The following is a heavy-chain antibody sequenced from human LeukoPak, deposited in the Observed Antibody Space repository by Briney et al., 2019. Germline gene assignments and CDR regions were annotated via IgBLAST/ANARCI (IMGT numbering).Heavy chain of an antibody. J-gene: IGHJ4*02. V-gene: IGHV4-31*03. CDR1: GGSISSGGYY. CDR2: IYYSGST. D-gene: IGHD4-17*01. Sequence: SETLSLTCTVSGGSISSGGYYWSWIRQRPGKGLEWIGYIYYSGSTYYNPSLKSRVTISVDTSKNQFSLKLSSVTAADTAVYYCARETPNYGVGYWGQGTLVTVSS. CDR3: ARETPNYGVGY.